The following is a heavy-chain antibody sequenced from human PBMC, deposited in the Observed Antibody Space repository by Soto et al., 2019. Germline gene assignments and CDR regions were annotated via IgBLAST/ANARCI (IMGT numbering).Heavy chain of an antibody. CDR2: IWYDGSNK. D-gene: IGHD6-19*01. Sequence: PGESLKISCAASGFTFSSYGMHWVRQAPGKGLEWVAVIWYDGSNKYYADSVKGRFTTSRDNSKNTLYLQMNSLRAEDTAVYYCARTGRYTHIAVAGTGDAFDIWGQGTMVTVSS. CDR3: ARTGRYTHIAVAGTGDAFDI. J-gene: IGHJ3*02. V-gene: IGHV3-33*01. CDR1: GFTFSSYG.